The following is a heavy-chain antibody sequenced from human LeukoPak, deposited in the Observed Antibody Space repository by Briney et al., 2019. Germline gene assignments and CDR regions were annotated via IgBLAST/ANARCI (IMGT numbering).Heavy chain of an antibody. Sequence: SETLSLTCAVYGGSFSGYYWSWIRQPPGKGLEWFGEINHSGSTNYNPTLKSRVTISVDTSKNQFSLKLSSVTAADTAVYYCAAVYYDFWSEGFDIWGQGTMVTVSS. CDR3: AAVYYDFWSEGFDI. D-gene: IGHD3-3*01. J-gene: IGHJ3*02. V-gene: IGHV4-34*01. CDR2: INHSGST. CDR1: GGSFSGYY.